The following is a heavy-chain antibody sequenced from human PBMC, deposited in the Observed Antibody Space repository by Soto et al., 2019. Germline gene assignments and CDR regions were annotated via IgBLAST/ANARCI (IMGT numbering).Heavy chain of an antibody. V-gene: IGHV4-59*01. Sequence: QMQLQESGPGLVKPSETLSLTCTVSGGSLDTYYWTWIRQPPGKGLEWIGYIYSSGSTNYNPSLKSRVTMSVDTSKNQFFLNLRSVTAADTAIYYCARARYNWNFWGQGVLVTVSS. J-gene: IGHJ4*02. CDR3: ARARYNWNF. D-gene: IGHD1-20*01. CDR2: IYSSGST. CDR1: GGSLDTYY.